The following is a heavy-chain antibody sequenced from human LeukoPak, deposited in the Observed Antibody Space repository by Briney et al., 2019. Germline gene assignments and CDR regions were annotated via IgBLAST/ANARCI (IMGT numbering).Heavy chain of an antibody. CDR3: ASERRYSSGRWDYYFDY. CDR1: GGSFSSYY. Sequence: SETLSLTCAVYGGSFSSYYWGWIRQPPGKGLEWIGEINHSGGTNYNPSLKSRVTISVDTPKNQFSLKLSSVTAADTAVYYCASERRYSSGRWDYYFDYWGQGALVTVSS. CDR2: INHSGGT. J-gene: IGHJ4*02. D-gene: IGHD6-19*01. V-gene: IGHV4-34*01.